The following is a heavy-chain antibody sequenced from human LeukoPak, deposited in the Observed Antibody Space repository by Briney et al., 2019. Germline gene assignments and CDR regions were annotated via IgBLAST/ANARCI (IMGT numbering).Heavy chain of an antibody. CDR2: ISYDGSNK. V-gene: IGHV3-30-3*01. J-gene: IGHJ4*02. D-gene: IGHD3-22*01. CDR3: ARDTHFDSGYPNYFDY. CDR1: GFTFSSYA. Sequence: GGSLRLSCAASGFTFSSYAMHWVRQAPGKGLEWVAVISYDGSNKYYADSVKGRFTISRDNSKNTLYLQMNSLRAEDTAVYYCARDTHFDSGYPNYFDYWGQGTLVTVSS.